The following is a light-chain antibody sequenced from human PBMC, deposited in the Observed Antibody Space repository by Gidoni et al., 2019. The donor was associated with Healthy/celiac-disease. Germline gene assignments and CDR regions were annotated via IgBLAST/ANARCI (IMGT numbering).Light chain of an antibody. CDR2: GAS. CDR3: QQYGSSPPYT. CDR1: QSVSSSH. V-gene: IGKV3-20*01. J-gene: IGKJ2*01. Sequence: EIVLTHSPGPLSLSPGERATLSCRASQSVSSSHLAWYQQKPGQAPRLLSYGASSRATGIPDRFSGSGSGTDFTLTISRLEPEDFAVYYCQQYGSSPPYTFGQGTKLEIK.